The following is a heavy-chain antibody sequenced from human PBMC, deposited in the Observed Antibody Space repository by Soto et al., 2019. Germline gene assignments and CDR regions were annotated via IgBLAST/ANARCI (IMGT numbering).Heavy chain of an antibody. Sequence: GGSLRLSCADSGFTFSSYGMHWVRQAPGKGLEWVAVISYDGSNKYYADSVKGRFTISRDNSKNTLYLQMNSLRAEDTAVYYCAKGRPEIQLGYFDYWGQRTLVTVSS. CDR2: ISYDGSNK. CDR3: AKGRPEIQLGYFDY. V-gene: IGHV3-30*18. J-gene: IGHJ4*02. CDR1: GFTFSSYG. D-gene: IGHD5-18*01.